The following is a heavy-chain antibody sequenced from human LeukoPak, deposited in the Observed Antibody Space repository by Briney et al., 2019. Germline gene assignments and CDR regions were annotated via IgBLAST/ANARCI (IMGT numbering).Heavy chain of an antibody. J-gene: IGHJ4*02. CDR1: GFTFSSYA. CDR2: ISYDGSNK. CDR3: ARSLGTSQDY. D-gene: IGHD7-27*01. Sequence: PGGSLRLSCAASGFTFSSYAMHWVRQAPGKGLEWVAVISYDGSNKYYADSVKGRFTISRDNSKNTLYLQMNSLRAEDTAVYYCARSLGTSQDYWGQGTLVTVSS. V-gene: IGHV3-30*04.